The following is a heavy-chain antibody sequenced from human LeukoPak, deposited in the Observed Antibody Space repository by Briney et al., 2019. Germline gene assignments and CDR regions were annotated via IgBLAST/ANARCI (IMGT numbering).Heavy chain of an antibody. J-gene: IGHJ4*02. V-gene: IGHV3-23*01. CDR3: ARDGFGTGSN. D-gene: IGHD3-16*01. CDR1: GFTFSSYA. CDR2: ISGSGGST. Sequence: PGGSLRLSCAASGFTFSSYAMSWVLQAPGKGLEWVSAISGSGGSTYYADSVKGRFTISRDNSKNTLYLQMSSLRAEDTAVYYCARDGFGTGSNWGQGTLVTVSS.